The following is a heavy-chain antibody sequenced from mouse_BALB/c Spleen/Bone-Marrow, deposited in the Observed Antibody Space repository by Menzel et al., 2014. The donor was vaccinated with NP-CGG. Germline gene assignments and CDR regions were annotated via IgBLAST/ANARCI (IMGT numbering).Heavy chain of an antibody. V-gene: IGHV2-2*02. J-gene: IGHJ4*01. D-gene: IGHD4-1*01. Sequence: QVHVKQSGPGLVQPSQSLSITCTVSGFSLTSYGVHWVRQSPGKGLEWLGVIWSGGGTDYNAAFISRLSITKDNSKSQVFFKMNSLQANDTAIYYCASNWDYAMDYWGQGTSVTVSS. CDR2: IWSGGGT. CDR1: GFSLTSYG. CDR3: ASNWDYAMDY.